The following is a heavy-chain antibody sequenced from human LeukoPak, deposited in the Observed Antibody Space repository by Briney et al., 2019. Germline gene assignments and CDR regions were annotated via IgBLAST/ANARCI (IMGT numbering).Heavy chain of an antibody. CDR2: INPNSGGT. V-gene: IGHV1-2*02. CDR1: GYTFSGNS. J-gene: IGHJ4*02. Sequence: GASVKVSCKASGYTFSGNSMHWVRQAPGQGLEWMRWINPNSGGTKYAQKFQGRVTMTRDTSINTAYMELSSLKSDDTAVYYCARGEGSSWFDYWGQGTLVTVSS. D-gene: IGHD6-13*01. CDR3: ARGEGSSWFDY.